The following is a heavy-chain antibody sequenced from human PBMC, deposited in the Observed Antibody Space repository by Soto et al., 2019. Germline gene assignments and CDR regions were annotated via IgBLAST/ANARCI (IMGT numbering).Heavy chain of an antibody. Sequence: QVQLQQWGAGLLKPSETLSLTCAVYGGSFSGYYWSWIRQPPGKGLEWIGEINHSGSTNHNPSLKSRVTISVDASKNQFSLKLSSVTAADTAVYYCARGLRAVVMGYFDYWGQGTLVTVSS. J-gene: IGHJ4*02. CDR2: INHSGST. CDR1: GGSFSGYY. V-gene: IGHV4-34*01. D-gene: IGHD2-15*01. CDR3: ARGLRAVVMGYFDY.